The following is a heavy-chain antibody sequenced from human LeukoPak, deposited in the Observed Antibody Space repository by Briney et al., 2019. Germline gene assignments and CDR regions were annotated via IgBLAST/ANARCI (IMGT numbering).Heavy chain of an antibody. J-gene: IGHJ5*02. CDR2: ISGSGSTI. Sequence: GGPLRLSCAASGFTFSSYEMNWVRQAPGKGLEWVSHISGSGSTIYYADSVKGRFTISRDNAKNSLYLQMNSLRGEDTAVYYCARDSSGWYHWFDPWGQGTLVIVSS. CDR3: ARDSSGWYHWFDP. D-gene: IGHD6-19*01. V-gene: IGHV3-48*03. CDR1: GFTFSSYE.